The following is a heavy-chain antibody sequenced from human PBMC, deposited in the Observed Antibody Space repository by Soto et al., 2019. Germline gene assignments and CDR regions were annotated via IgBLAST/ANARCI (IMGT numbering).Heavy chain of an antibody. CDR1: GGSITSGNFY. CDR2: IYYSGST. D-gene: IGHD3-9*01. Sequence: SETLSLTCSVSGGSITSGNFYWSWIRQHPGKGLEWIGYIYYSGSTYYNPSLRGRVTISVDTSKNQFSLKLSSVTAADTAVYYCARDPFTYDILTGYPSGGMDVWGQGTTVTVSS. J-gene: IGHJ6*02. V-gene: IGHV4-31*03. CDR3: ARDPFTYDILTGYPSGGMDV.